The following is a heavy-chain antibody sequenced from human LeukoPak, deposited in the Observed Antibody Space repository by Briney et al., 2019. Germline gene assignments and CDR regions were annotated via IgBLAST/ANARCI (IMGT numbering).Heavy chain of an antibody. CDR3: ARVGWELLRAFDAFDI. Sequence: PSETLSLTCTVSGGSISSYYWSWIRQPPGKGREWIGYIYYSGSTNYNPSLKSRVTISVDTSTNQFSLKLSSVTAADTAVYYCARVGWELLRAFDAFDIWGQGTMVTVSS. J-gene: IGHJ3*02. V-gene: IGHV4-59*01. CDR2: IYYSGST. CDR1: GGSISSYY. D-gene: IGHD1-26*01.